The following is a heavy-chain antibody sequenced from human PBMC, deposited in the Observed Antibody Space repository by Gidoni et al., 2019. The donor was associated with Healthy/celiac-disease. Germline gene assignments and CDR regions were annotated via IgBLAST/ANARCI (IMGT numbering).Heavy chain of an antibody. Sequence: QVQLVESGGGVVQPGRSLRLSCAASGFTFSSYAMHWVRQAPGKGLEWVAVISDDGSNKYYADSVKGRFTISRDNSKNTLYLQMNSLRAEDTAVYYCARDKMGSSGENWGQGTLVTVSS. CDR3: ARDKMGSSGEN. CDR2: ISDDGSNK. V-gene: IGHV3-30*01. D-gene: IGHD6-6*01. J-gene: IGHJ4*02. CDR1: GFTFSSYA.